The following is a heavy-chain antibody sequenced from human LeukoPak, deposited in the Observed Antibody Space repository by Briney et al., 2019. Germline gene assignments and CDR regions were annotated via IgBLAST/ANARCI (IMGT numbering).Heavy chain of an antibody. J-gene: IGHJ4*02. CDR1: GYRFTSYW. CDR3: ARLGGDLYCTSTRCFYDY. Sequence: GESLKISCKGSGYRFTSYWIGWVRRMPGKGLEWMGLIYAGDSNTRYRPSFQGQVTISVDKSISTACLQWSSLKASDTAMYYCARLGGDLYCTSTRCFYDYWGQGTLVTVSP. V-gene: IGHV5-51*01. D-gene: IGHD2-2*01. CDR2: IYAGDSNT.